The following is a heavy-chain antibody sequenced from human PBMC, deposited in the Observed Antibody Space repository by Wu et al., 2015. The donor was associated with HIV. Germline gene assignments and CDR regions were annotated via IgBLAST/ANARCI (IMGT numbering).Heavy chain of an antibody. CDR3: ARLGFTGGWPDQFDY. CDR1: GYTFTNYG. D-gene: IGHD2-8*02. J-gene: IGHJ4*02. Sequence: QVQLVQSGVEVKKPGASVKVSCKASGYTFTNYGITWVRQAPGQGLEWMGWISPSNGNTNFAQKLQGRITMTSNTSTRTAYMELRSLRSDDTAVFYCARLGFTGGWPDQFDYWGQGNTSHRLL. CDR2: ISPSNGNT. V-gene: IGHV1-18*01.